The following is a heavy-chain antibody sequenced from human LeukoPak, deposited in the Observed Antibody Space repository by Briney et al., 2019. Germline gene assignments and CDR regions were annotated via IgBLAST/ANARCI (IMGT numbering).Heavy chain of an antibody. CDR1: GYTFTSYG. CDR2: ISAYNGNT. D-gene: IGHD4-17*01. Sequence: ASVKVSCKASGYTFTSYGISWVRQAPGQGLEWMGWISAYNGNTNYAQKLQGRVTMTTDTSTSTAYMEQRSLRSDDTAVYYCARDLGYGDYVGGGDAFDIWGQGTMVTVSS. V-gene: IGHV1-18*01. CDR3: ARDLGYGDYVGGGDAFDI. J-gene: IGHJ3*02.